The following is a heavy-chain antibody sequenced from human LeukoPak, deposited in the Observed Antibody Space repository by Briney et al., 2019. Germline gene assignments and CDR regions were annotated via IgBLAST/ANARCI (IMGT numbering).Heavy chain of an antibody. D-gene: IGHD6-19*01. CDR1: GFTFSTYA. CDR2: LSGSGVYT. V-gene: IGHV3-23*01. Sequence: GGSLRLSCTASGFTFSTYAMSWVRQAPGRGLEWVSALSGSGVYTYCADSVKGRFTISRDNSENTLYLQMNSLRAEDTAIYYCAKGWEYSSGFDYWGQGTLVTVSS. CDR3: AKGWEYSSGFDY. J-gene: IGHJ4*02.